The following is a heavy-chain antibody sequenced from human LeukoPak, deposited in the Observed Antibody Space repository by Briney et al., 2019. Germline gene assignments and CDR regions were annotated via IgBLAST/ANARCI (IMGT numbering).Heavy chain of an antibody. CDR1: GFTFSSYS. D-gene: IGHD3-22*01. V-gene: IGHV3-21*01. CDR2: ISSSSSYI. J-gene: IGHJ3*02. Sequence: PGGSLRLSCAASGFTFSSYSMNWVRQAPGKGLEWVSSISSSSSYIYYADSVKGRFTISRDNAKNSLYLQMNSLRAEDTAVYYCARAYYYDSSGPGDAFDIWGQGTMVTVSS. CDR3: ARAYYYDSSGPGDAFDI.